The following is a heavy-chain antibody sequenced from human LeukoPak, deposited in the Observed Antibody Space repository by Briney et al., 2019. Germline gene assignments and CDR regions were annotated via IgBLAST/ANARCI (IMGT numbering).Heavy chain of an antibody. D-gene: IGHD3-10*01. Sequence: PGGSLRLSCAASGFTFSSYGMNWVRQAPGKGLEWVSYISSSGSTIYYADSVKGRFTISRDNAKKSLYLQMNSLRAEDTAVYYCARVRYYPDAFDIWGQGTMVTVSS. J-gene: IGHJ3*02. CDR2: ISSSGSTI. CDR1: GFTFSSYG. V-gene: IGHV3-48*03. CDR3: ARVRYYPDAFDI.